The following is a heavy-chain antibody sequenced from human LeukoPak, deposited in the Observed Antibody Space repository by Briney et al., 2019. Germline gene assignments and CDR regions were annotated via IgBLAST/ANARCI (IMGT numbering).Heavy chain of an antibody. CDR2: ISAYNGNT. V-gene: IGHV1-18*01. CDR1: GYTFTSYG. J-gene: IGHJ5*02. CDR3: ARVAVAGDLLNWFDP. D-gene: IGHD6-19*01. Sequence: ASVKVSCKASGYTFTSYGISWVRQAPGQGLEWMGWISAYNGNTNYAQKFQGRVTITADESTSTAYMELSSLRSEDTAVYYCARVAVAGDLLNWFDPWGQGTLVTVSS.